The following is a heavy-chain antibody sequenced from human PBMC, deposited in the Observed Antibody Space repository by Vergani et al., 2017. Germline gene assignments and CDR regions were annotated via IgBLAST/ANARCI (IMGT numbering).Heavy chain of an antibody. D-gene: IGHD1-14*01. CDR3: AIPPNQSVARFYYYGMDV. J-gene: IGHJ6*02. V-gene: IGHV3-23*03. Sequence: EVQLLESGGGLVQPGGSLRLSCAASGFTFSSYAMSWVRQAPGKGLERVSVIYGGGSSTYYADSVKGRFTISRDNSKNTLYLQMNSLRAEDTAVYYCAIPPNQSVARFYYYGMDVWGQGTTVTVSS. CDR2: IYGGGSST. CDR1: GFTFSSYA.